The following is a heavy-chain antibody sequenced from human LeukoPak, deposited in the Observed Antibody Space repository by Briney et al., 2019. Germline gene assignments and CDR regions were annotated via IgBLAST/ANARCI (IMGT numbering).Heavy chain of an antibody. CDR2: IYYSGST. Sequence: SETLSLTCTVSGGSISSYYWSWIRQPPGKGLEWIGYIYYSGSTNYNPSLKSRVTISVDTSKNQFSLKLSSVTAADTAVYYCARAQLLGRYWFDPWGQGTLVTVSS. CDR3: ARAQLLGRYWFDP. J-gene: IGHJ5*02. D-gene: IGHD2-2*01. V-gene: IGHV4-59*01. CDR1: GGSISSYY.